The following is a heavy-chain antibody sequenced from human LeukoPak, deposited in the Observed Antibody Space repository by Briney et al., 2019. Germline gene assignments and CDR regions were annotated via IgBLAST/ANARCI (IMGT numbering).Heavy chain of an antibody. CDR3: ARGTTPSYGFPRN. CDR2: IKRDGSEK. CDR1: RFTFNTYW. J-gene: IGHJ4*02. D-gene: IGHD1-1*01. V-gene: IGHV3-7*01. Sequence: GGSLRLSCAASRFTFNTYWMSWVRQAPGEGLEWVATIKRDGSEKYYVDPVKGRFTISRDNAKNSLYLQMNSLRAEDTAVYYCARGTTPSYGFPRNWGQGTLVTVSS.